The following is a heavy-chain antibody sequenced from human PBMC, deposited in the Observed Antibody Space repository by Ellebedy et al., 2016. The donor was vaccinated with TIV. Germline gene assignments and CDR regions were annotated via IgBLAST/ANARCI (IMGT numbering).Heavy chain of an antibody. CDR2: MNPNSGNT. Sequence: GESLKISCKGSGYTFSSYWIGWVRQATGQGLEWMGWMNPNSGNTGYAQKFQGRVTMTRNTSISTAYMELSSLRSEDTAVYYCARGGKYYYDSSGYYYWGQGTLVTVSS. V-gene: IGHV1-8*02. D-gene: IGHD3-22*01. CDR1: GYTFSSYW. J-gene: IGHJ4*02. CDR3: ARGGKYYYDSSGYYY.